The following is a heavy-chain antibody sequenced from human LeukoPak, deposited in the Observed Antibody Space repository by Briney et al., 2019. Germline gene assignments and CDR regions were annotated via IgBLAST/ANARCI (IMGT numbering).Heavy chain of an antibody. J-gene: IGHJ3*02. V-gene: IGHV3-11*04. CDR3: VRDGTRGVADAFDI. CDR2: IGSTGYTI. Sequence: PGGSLRLSCAASGFTSNHAWMSWIRQAPGKGLEWVAHIGSTGYTIYYADSVKGRFTISRDTAKNSLYLQMNSLRAEDTAVYYCVRDGTRGVADAFDIWGQGTMVTVSS. D-gene: IGHD1-26*01. CDR1: GFTSNHAW.